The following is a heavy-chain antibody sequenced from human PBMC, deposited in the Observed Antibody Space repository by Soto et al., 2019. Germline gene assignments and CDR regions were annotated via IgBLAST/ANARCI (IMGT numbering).Heavy chain of an antibody. CDR1: GGSISSYY. CDR2: IYHSGST. V-gene: IGHV4-34*01. CDR3: ARDGQGYYYYYMDV. Sequence: AETLSLTCTVSGGSISSYYWSWIRQPPGKGLEWIGEIYHSGSTNYNPSLKSRVTISVDTSKNQFSLKLSSVTAADTAVYYCARDGQGYYYYYMDVWGKGTTVTVSS. J-gene: IGHJ6*03.